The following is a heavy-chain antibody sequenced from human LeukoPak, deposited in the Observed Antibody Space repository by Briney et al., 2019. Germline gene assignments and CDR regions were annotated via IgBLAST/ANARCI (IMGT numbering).Heavy chain of an antibody. J-gene: IGHJ5*02. CDR2: IYYSGST. V-gene: IGHV4-59*01. D-gene: IGHD3-10*01. Sequence: SETLSLTCTVSGGSIGSYYWSWIRQPPGKGLEWIGYIYYSGSTNYNPSLKSRVTMSVDTSKNQLSLKLSSVTAADTAVYYCARDNSGSLSAWFDPWGQGTLVTVSS. CDR1: GGSIGSYY. CDR3: ARDNSGSLSAWFDP.